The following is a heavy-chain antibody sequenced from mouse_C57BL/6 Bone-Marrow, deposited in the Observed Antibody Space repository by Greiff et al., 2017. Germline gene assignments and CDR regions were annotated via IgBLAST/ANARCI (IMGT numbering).Heavy chain of an antibody. V-gene: IGHV1-19*01. D-gene: IGHD1-1*01. CDR1: GYTFTDYY. J-gene: IGHJ2*01. CDR2: INPYNGGT. Sequence: EVQLQQSGPVLVKPGASVKMSCKASGYTFTDYYMNWVKQSHGKSLEWIGVINPYNGGTSYNQKFKGKATLTVDKSSSTAYMELNSLTSEDSAVYYCASSSYGSSYDDYWGQGTTLTVSS. CDR3: ASSSYGSSYDDY.